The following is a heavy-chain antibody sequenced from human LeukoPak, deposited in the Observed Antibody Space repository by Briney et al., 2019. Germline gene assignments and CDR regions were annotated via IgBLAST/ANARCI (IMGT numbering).Heavy chain of an antibody. CDR2: IYYSGST. D-gene: IGHD2-2*01. Sequence: SETLSLTCTVSGGSISSYYWSWTRQPPGKGLEWIGYIYYSGSTYYNPSLKSRVTISVDTSKNQFSLKLSSVTAADTAVYYCASGESSYCSSTSCYPPFDYWGQGTLVTVSS. CDR3: ASGESSYCSSTSCYPPFDY. J-gene: IGHJ4*02. CDR1: GGSISSYY. V-gene: IGHV4-59*08.